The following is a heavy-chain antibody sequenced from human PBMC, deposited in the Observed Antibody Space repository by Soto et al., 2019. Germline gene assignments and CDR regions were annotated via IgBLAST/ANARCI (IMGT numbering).Heavy chain of an antibody. CDR3: ARGAVRFEEALLPDY. CDR1: GYSFTTHA. J-gene: IGHJ4*02. CDR2: INGGNGYT. V-gene: IGHV1-3*01. Sequence: QVQLVQSGAEVKRPGASVKVACKASGYSFTTHALHWVRQAPGQSLQWLGWINGGNGYTRYSQDFQGRVSFARDSSSSTAYMELRSLRLEDTAVYYCARGAVRFEEALLPDYWGQGSRITVSS. D-gene: IGHD6-19*01.